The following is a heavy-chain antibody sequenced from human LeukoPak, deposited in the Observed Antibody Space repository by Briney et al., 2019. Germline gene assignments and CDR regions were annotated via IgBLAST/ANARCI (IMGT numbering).Heavy chain of an antibody. CDR1: GYTFTSYD. V-gene: IGHV1-8*03. J-gene: IGHJ4*02. Sequence: GASLKVSCKASGYTFTSYDFNWVRQATGQGLEWMGWVNPDSGNTGYAQKFQGRVTITRDTSISTAYMELSSLRSEDTAVYYCARAQYYYDSSAYLYYFHYWGQGTLVTLPS. D-gene: IGHD3-22*01. CDR2: VNPDSGNT. CDR3: ARAQYYYDSSAYLYYFHY.